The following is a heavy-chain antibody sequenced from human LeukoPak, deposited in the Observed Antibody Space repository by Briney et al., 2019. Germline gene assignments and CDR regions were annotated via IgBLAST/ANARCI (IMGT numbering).Heavy chain of an antibody. J-gene: IGHJ4*02. Sequence: PLASVKVSCKASGYTFTSYYMHWVRQAPGQGLEWMGRIIPILGIANYAQKLQGRVTMTTDTSTSTAYMELRSLRSDDTAVYYCALGRDFWSGYYLYWGQGTLVTVSS. D-gene: IGHD3-3*01. V-gene: IGHV1-18*04. CDR3: ALGRDFWSGYYLY. CDR1: GYTFTSYY. CDR2: IIPILGIA.